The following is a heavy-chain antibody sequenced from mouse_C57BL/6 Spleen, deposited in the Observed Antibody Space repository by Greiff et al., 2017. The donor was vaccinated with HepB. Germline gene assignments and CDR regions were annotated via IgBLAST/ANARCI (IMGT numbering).Heavy chain of an antibody. CDR2: ISDGGSYT. D-gene: IGHD4-1*01. J-gene: IGHJ2*01. V-gene: IGHV5-4*01. CDR3: AREELGSGYFYD. CDR1: GFTFSSYA. Sequence: DVQLVESGGGLVKPGGSLKLSCAASGFTFSSYAMSWVRQTPEKRLEWVATISDGGSYTYYPDNVKGRFTISRDNAKNNLYLQLSHLKSEDTAMYYCAREELGSGYFYDWGPGTTLTVSS.